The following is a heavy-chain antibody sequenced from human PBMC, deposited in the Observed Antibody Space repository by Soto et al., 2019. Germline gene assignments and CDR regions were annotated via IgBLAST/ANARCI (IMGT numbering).Heavy chain of an antibody. Sequence: QVQLAESGGGLVKPGGPLRLSCAAAGFTFSDYYMSWIRQAPGKGLEWVSYISSFSTTIYYADSVKGRLTISRDNAKSSLSLHMDSLRAADTAGYFCARVVYGDVRQYNGFDPWGQGTLVTVSS. CDR2: ISSFSTTI. V-gene: IGHV3-11*01. CDR3: ARVVYGDVRQYNGFDP. D-gene: IGHD4-17*01. CDR1: GFTFSDYY. J-gene: IGHJ5*02.